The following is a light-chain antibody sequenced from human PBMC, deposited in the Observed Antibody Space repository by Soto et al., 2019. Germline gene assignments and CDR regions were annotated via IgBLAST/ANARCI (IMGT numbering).Light chain of an antibody. V-gene: IGLV2-8*01. Sequence: QSALTQPPSASGSPRQSVTISCTGTSSDVGGYNYVSWYQQHPGKAPKLMIYEVSKRPSGVPDRFSGSKSGNTASLTVSGLQAEDEADYYCSSYAGSNNPVFGGGTKVTVL. CDR2: EVS. CDR1: SSDVGGYNY. CDR3: SSYAGSNNPV. J-gene: IGLJ2*01.